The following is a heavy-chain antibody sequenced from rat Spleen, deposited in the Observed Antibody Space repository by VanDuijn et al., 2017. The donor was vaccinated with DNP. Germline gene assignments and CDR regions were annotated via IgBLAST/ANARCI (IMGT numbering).Heavy chain of an antibody. CDR2: ISSGGGGT. Sequence: EVQVVQSGGGLVQPGRSLKLSCAVSGLTFSHYGMAWVRQAPKEGLEWVATISSGGGGTYYPDSVKGRFTISRDNAKSSLYLQMNSLRSEDTATYYCARQRVMYTTATGFAYWGQGTLVTVSS. CDR3: ARQRVMYTTATGFAY. J-gene: IGHJ3*01. CDR1: GLTFSHYG. V-gene: IGHV5-7*01. D-gene: IGHD1-6*01.